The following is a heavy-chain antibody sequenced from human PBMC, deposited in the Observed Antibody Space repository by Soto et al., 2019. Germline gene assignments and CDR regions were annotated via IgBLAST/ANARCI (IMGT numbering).Heavy chain of an antibody. CDR3: ARFGHPQRKDYYGMDV. D-gene: IGHD2-2*01. CDR2: IDPTDSYT. Sequence: PGESLKISCKGSGYSFTTYWISWVRQMPGKGLECMGRIDPTDSYTDYGPSFEGHVTMSVDRSINTAYLEWSSLKAPDTAMYYCARFGHPQRKDYYGMDVWGQGTTVTVSS. J-gene: IGHJ6*02. V-gene: IGHV5-10-1*01. CDR1: GYSFTTYW.